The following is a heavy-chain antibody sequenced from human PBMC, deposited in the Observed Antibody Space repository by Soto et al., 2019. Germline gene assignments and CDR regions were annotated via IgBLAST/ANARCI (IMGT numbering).Heavy chain of an antibody. CDR3: ARSAQYCTNGVCYLGYCDY. J-gene: IGHJ4*02. CDR1: GGSFSGYY. Sequence: SETLSLTCAVYGGSFSGYYWSWIRQPPGKGLEWIGEINHSGSTNYNPSLKSRLTISVDTSKNQFSLKLSSVTAADTAVYYCARSAQYCTNGVCYLGYCDYWGQGTLVTSPQ. D-gene: IGHD2-8*01. CDR2: INHSGST. V-gene: IGHV4-34*01.